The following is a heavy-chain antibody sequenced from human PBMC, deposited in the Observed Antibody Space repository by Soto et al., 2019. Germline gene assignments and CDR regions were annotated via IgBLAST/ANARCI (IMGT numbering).Heavy chain of an antibody. CDR3: AGGDRGRDYEGGMDV. Sequence: QVQLQQWGAGLLKPSETLSLTCAVYGGSFSGYYWSWIRQPPGKGLEGIGEINHSGSTNYNPSLKSRVTISVDTSKNQCSQKLSSVTAADTAVYYGAGGDRGRDYEGGMDVWGQGTTVTVSS. V-gene: IGHV4-34*01. CDR1: GGSFSGYY. CDR2: INHSGST. D-gene: IGHD3-16*01. J-gene: IGHJ6*02.